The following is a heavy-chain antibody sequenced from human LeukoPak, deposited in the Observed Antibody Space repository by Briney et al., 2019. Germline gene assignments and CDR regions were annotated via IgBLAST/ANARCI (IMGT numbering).Heavy chain of an antibody. V-gene: IGHV1-18*01. CDR2: ISAYNGNT. J-gene: IGHJ4*02. CDR3: AREDYYGDYPDY. D-gene: IGHD4-17*01. CDR1: GYTFTSYG. Sequence: ASVKVSCKASGYTFTSYGISWVRQAPGQGLEWMGWISAYNGNTNYAQKFQGRVTITRDTSASTAYMELSSLRSEDTAVYYCAREDYYGDYPDYWGQGTLVTVSS.